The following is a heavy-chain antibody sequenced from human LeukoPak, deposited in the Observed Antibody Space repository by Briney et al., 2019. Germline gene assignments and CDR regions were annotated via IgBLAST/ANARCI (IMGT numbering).Heavy chain of an antibody. CDR3: AKDPGSSTIRDYYYGMDV. CDR2: ISYDGSNK. CDR1: GFTFSSYA. D-gene: IGHD2-2*01. Sequence: GGSLRLSCAASGFTFSSYAMHWVRQAPGKGLEWVAVISYDGSNKYYADSVKGRFTISRDNSKNTLYLQMNSLRAEDTAVYYCAKDPGSSTIRDYYYGMDVWGQGTTVTVSS. V-gene: IGHV3-30-3*01. J-gene: IGHJ6*02.